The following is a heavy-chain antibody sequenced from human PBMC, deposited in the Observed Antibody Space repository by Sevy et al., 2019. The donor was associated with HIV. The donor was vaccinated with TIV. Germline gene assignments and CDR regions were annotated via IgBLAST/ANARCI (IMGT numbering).Heavy chain of an antibody. CDR3: ARGLAALPGYYYGMDV. CDR2: ISDSNTTI. J-gene: IGHJ6*02. V-gene: IGHV3-48*01. CDR1: GFTFSSYS. Sequence: GGSLRLSCAASGFTFSSYSMNWVRQAPGKGLEWVSYISDSNTTIYYADSVKDRFTISRDNAKNSLYLQMNSLRAEDTAVYYCARGLAALPGYYYGMDVWGQGTTVTVSS. D-gene: IGHD6-6*01.